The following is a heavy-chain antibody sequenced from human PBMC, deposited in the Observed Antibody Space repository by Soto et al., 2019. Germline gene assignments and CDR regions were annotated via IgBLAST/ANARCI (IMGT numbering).Heavy chain of an antibody. CDR2: IGTRGNTK. CDR1: GFTFSDYY. V-gene: IGHV3-11*01. D-gene: IGHD4-17*01. Sequence: QVQLVESAGGLVKPGGSLRLSCATSGFTFSDYYMSWLRQAPGPGLEWVSYIGTRGNTKYYADSVRGRFTISRDNAKNSLYLQMNSLRADDTAVYYCARDGTEYYGEYYDDWGQGMPVTGSS. J-gene: IGHJ4*02. CDR3: ARDGTEYYGEYYDD.